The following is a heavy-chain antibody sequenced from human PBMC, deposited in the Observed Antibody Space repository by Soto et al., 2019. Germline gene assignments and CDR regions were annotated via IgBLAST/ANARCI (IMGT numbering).Heavy chain of an antibody. CDR2: ISYDGSNK. CDR3: ARVAVGATTAPDY. CDR1: GFTFSSYA. Sequence: PGGSLRLSCAASGFTFSSYAMHWVRQAPGKGLEWVAVISYDGSNKYYADSVKGRFTISRDNSKNTLSLQMNSLRGEDTAVYYCARVAVGATTAPDYWGQGTLVTVSS. V-gene: IGHV3-30-3*01. D-gene: IGHD1-26*01. J-gene: IGHJ4*02.